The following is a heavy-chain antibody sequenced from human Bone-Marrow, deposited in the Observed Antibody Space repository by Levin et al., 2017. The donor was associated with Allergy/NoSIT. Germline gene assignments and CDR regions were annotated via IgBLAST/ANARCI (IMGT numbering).Heavy chain of an antibody. J-gene: IGHJ4*02. CDR1: GYTFTNYD. V-gene: IGHV1-8*01. CDR2: MNPNSGNT. Sequence: GASVKVSCKVSGYTFTNYDMNWVRQAPGQGLEWMGWMNPNSGNTGYAQKFQGRVTMTRDTSISTAYMELSSLTSEDTAAYYCASSHDQAVEYWGQGTLVTVSS. D-gene: IGHD6-19*01. CDR3: ASSHDQAVEY.